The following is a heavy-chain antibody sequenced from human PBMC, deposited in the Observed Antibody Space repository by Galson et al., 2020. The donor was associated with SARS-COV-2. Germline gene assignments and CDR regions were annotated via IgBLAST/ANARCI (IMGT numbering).Heavy chain of an antibody. Sequence: ASETLSLTCTVPGDSVSDYYWIWIRQPAGKGLEWIGRIYASVTTNYNPSLKSRVTMSVDTSKNQFSLKLSSVTSADTAVYYCARAAAVADYDAFDIWGQGTMVTVSS. V-gene: IGHV4-4*07. CDR2: IYASVTT. CDR1: GDSVSDYY. J-gene: IGHJ3*02. D-gene: IGHD6-19*01. CDR3: ARAAAVADYDAFDI.